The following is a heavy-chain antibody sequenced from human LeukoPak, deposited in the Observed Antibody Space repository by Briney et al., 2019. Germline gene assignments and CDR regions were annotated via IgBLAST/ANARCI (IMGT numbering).Heavy chain of an antibody. D-gene: IGHD6-19*01. J-gene: IGHJ4*02. Sequence: GWISAYNGNTNYAQKLQGRVTMTTDTSTSTAYMELRSLRSDDTAVYYCARETSSGWYRIDHWGQGTLVTVSS. CDR2: ISAYNGNT. CDR3: ARETSSGWYRIDH. V-gene: IGHV1-18*01.